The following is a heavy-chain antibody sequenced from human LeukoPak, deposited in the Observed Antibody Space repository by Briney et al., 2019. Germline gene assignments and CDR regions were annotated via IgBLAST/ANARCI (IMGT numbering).Heavy chain of an antibody. J-gene: IGHJ3*02. V-gene: IGHV3-21*01. CDR1: GFTFSSYS. CDR3: ARARCSSTSCYVTGDAFDI. CDR2: ISSSSSYI. Sequence: GGSLRLSCAASGFTFSSYSMNWVRQAPGKGLEWVSSISSSSSYIYYADSVKGRFTISRDNAKNSLYLQMNSLRAEDTAVYYCARARCSSTSCYVTGDAFDIWGQGTMVTVSS. D-gene: IGHD2-2*01.